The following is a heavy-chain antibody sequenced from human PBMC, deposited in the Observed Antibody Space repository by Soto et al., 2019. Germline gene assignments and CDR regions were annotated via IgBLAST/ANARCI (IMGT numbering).Heavy chain of an antibody. CDR1: GDSLNSGGYS. CDR3: ARNRVGSSWYVDY. Sequence: QLQLQESGSGLVKPSQTLSLTCAVSGDSLNSGGYSWSWIRQPPRKGLEWIGYIYHSGSTHYNPXXKXRVXXXXXXXXNQFSLRLNAVTAADTAVYYCARNRVGSSWYVDYWGQGIQVTVSS. CDR2: IYHSGST. D-gene: IGHD6-13*01. J-gene: IGHJ4*02. V-gene: IGHV4-30-2*01.